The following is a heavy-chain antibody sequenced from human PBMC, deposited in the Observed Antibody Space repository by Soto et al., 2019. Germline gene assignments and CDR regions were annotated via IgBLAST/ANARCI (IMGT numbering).Heavy chain of an antibody. Sequence: SETLSLTCAVYGGSFSGYYWSWIRQPPGKGLEWIGEINHSGSTNYNPSLKSRVTISVDTSKNQFSLKLSSVTAADTAVYYCARGTTYSSSSYGYWGQGTLVTVS. J-gene: IGHJ4*02. CDR1: GGSFSGYY. CDR2: INHSGST. V-gene: IGHV4-34*01. D-gene: IGHD6-13*01. CDR3: ARGTTYSSSSYGY.